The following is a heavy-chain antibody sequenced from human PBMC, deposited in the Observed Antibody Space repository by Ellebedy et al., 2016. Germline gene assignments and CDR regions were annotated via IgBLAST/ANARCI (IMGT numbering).Heavy chain of an antibody. CDR2: IIPILGIA. Sequence: ASVKVSCKASGRTFSSYAISWVRQAPGQGLEWMGRIIPILGIANYAQKFQGRVTITADKSTSKAYMELSSLRSEDTAVYYCASFLNGAARPGAAYWGQGTLVTVSS. CDR3: ASFLNGAARPGAAY. CDR1: GRTFSSYA. V-gene: IGHV1-69*04. J-gene: IGHJ4*02. D-gene: IGHD6-6*01.